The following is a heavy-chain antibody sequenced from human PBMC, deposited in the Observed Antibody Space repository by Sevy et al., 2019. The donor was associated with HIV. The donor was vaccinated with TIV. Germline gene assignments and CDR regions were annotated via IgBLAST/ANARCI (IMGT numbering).Heavy chain of an antibody. CDR3: ARDSGYSTNWPPGY. V-gene: IGHV3-30*03. Sequence: GGSLRLSCAASGFTFSTYAMHWVRQAPGKGLEWVAVVSYDGNSMFYADSVKGRFTISRDNSKNTLYLQVNNLRREDTAGHYRARDSGYSTNWPPGYWGQGTLVTVSS. CDR1: GFTFSTYA. CDR2: VSYDGNSM. D-gene: IGHD6-13*01. J-gene: IGHJ4*02.